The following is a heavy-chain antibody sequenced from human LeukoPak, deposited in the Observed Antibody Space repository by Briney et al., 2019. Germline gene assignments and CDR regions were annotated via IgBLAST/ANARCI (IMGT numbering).Heavy chain of an antibody. CDR2: ITGGGET. CDR1: EFSFSNYA. CDR3: AKANWVSNADAVW. D-gene: IGHD1-1*01. Sequence: GGSLRLSCAASEFSFSNYAMSWVRQAPARGPEWVSSITGGGETFYADSVKGRFTLSRDDSRNTVYLQLNNLRVEDTAIYYCAKANWVSNADAVWWGQGTQVTVSS. J-gene: IGHJ4*02. V-gene: IGHV3-23*01.